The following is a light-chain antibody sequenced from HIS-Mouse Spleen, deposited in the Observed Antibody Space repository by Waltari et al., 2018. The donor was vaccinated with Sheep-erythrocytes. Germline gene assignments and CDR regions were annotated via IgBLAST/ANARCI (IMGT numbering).Light chain of an antibody. J-gene: IGLJ3*02. CDR1: SGHSRYA. CDR3: QTWGTGMV. CDR2: LNSDGSH. V-gene: IGLV4-69*01. Sequence: QLVLTQSPSASASLGASVKLTCTLSSGHSRYAIPWHQQQPEKGPRYLMKLNSDGSHSKGDGIPDRFSGSSSGAERYLTISSLQSEDEADYYCQTWGTGMVFGGGTKLTVL.